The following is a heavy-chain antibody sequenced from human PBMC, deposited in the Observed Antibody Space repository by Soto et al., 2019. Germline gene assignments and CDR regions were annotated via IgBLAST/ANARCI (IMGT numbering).Heavy chain of an antibody. V-gene: IGHV3-21*01. CDR1: GFTFSFYA. Sequence: GGSLRLSCAASGFTFSFYAMTWVRRAPGGGLEWVASISSSGSFIYYADSVKGRFTISRDDAEKSLYLQMNSLRAEDTALYYCAREPQGIAAALDYWGQGTLVTVSS. CDR2: ISSSGSFI. D-gene: IGHD6-13*01. J-gene: IGHJ4*02. CDR3: AREPQGIAAALDY.